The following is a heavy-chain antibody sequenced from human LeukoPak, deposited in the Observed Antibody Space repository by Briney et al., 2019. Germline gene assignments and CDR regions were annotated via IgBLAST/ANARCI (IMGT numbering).Heavy chain of an antibody. CDR1: GYTFTSYD. Sequence: GASVKVSCKASGYTFTSYDINWVRQATGQGLEWMGWMNPNSGNTGYAQKFQGRVTMTRNTSISTAYMELSGLRSEDTAVYYCARVQSGSYFYYYYYMDVWGKGTTVTVSS. CDR2: MNPNSGNT. V-gene: IGHV1-8*01. CDR3: ARVQSGSYFYYYYYMDV. D-gene: IGHD1-26*01. J-gene: IGHJ6*03.